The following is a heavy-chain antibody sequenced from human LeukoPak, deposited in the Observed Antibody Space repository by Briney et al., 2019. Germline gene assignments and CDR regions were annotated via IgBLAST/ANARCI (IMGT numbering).Heavy chain of an antibody. CDR3: ARVVAVASNLDY. J-gene: IGHJ4*02. CDR1: GYTFTGYY. CDR2: INPNSGGT. Sequence: GASVKVSCKASGYTFTGYYMHWVRQAPGQGLEWMGWINPNSGGTNYAQKFQGRVTMTRDTSISTAYMELCRLRSDDTAVYYCARVVAVASNLDYWGQGTLVTVSS. V-gene: IGHV1-2*02. D-gene: IGHD6-19*01.